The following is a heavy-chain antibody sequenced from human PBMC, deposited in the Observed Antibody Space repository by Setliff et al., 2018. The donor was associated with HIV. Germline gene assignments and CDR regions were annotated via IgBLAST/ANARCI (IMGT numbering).Heavy chain of an antibody. CDR3: ARGQHSSTWWALFDY. J-gene: IGHJ4*02. CDR1: GVSIENHF. D-gene: IGHD6-13*01. V-gene: IGHV4-59*11. Sequence: PSETLSLTCTVSGVSIENHFWSWFWQPPGKGLEWIGYISYTGSTNYDPSLTIRLTIVADTSKSQFSLKLTSVTAADTAVYYCARGQHSSTWWALFDYWGQGTLVTVSS. CDR2: ISYTGST.